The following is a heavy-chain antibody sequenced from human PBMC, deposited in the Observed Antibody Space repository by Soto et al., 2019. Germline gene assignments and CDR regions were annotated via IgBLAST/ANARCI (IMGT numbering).Heavy chain of an antibody. CDR1: GYTFTAYD. D-gene: IGHD3-10*01. V-gene: IGHV1-18*01. CDR3: ARAGAAPYYYYGLDV. CDR2: IRAYNGDT. J-gene: IGHJ6*02. Sequence: ASVKVSCKTSGYTFTAYDISWVRQAPGQGLEWMGWIRAYNGDTNYAQKFQTRVTMTTDKSTDTAYMDLRSLTSDDTAIYYCARAGAAPYYYYGLDVWGQGTTVTVSS.